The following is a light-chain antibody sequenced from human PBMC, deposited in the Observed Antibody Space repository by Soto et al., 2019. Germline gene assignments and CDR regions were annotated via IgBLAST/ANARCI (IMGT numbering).Light chain of an antibody. CDR3: VQRYNWPLT. Sequence: TVLTQSPATLSLSPGERATLSCKASQSIGNSLGWFQQKPGQAPRLLIDDAFNRATAIPARFTGSGSGSDFPLTISSLVPEDFGVYYGVQRYNWPLTFGGGTKVEIK. J-gene: IGKJ4*01. V-gene: IGKV3-11*01. CDR2: DAF. CDR1: QSIGNS.